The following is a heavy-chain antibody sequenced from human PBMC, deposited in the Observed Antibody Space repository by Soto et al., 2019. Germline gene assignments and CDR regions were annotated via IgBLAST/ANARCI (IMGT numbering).Heavy chain of an antibody. CDR3: SKSLSGTNLGMDV. Sequence: PWGSLRLSCAASGVTFSSYALSWIRQAPGKGLEWVSNGSCGGTYYADSVRGRLTISTDDSNNMLYLQMSGLRAEDTAVYYCSKSLSGTNLGMDVWGQGTTVTVSS. J-gene: IGHJ6*02. D-gene: IGHD1-7*01. V-gene: IGHV3-23*01. CDR2: GSCGGT. CDR1: GVTFSSYA.